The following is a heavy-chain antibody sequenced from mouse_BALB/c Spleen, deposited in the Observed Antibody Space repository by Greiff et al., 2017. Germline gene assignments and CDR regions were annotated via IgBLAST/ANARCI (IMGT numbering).Heavy chain of an antibody. CDR3: ARDLGSTMITTSAMDY. D-gene: IGHD2-4*01. CDR2: IWGDGST. CDR1: GFSLTGYG. Sequence: VQLKESGPGLVAPSQSLSITCTVSGFSLTGYGVNWVRQPPGKGLEWLGMIWGDGSTDYNSALKSRLSISKDNSKSQVFLKMNSLQTDDTARYYCARDLGSTMITTSAMDYWGQGTSVTVSS. V-gene: IGHV2-6-7*01. J-gene: IGHJ4*01.